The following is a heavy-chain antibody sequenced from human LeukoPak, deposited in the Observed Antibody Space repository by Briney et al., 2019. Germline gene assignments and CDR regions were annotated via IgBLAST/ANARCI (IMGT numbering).Heavy chain of an antibody. V-gene: IGHV3-30*19. CDR1: GFTFSSYG. Sequence: GGSLRLSCAASGFTFSSYGMHWVRQAPGKGLEWVSYISYGESNIYYADSVKGRFTISRDNSNNTLYLQMNSLRGDDTAVYYCARGTEYTSSYYYNYPMDVWGKGTTVTVSS. CDR2: ISYGESNI. CDR3: ARGTEYTSSYYYNYPMDV. J-gene: IGHJ6*03. D-gene: IGHD6-6*01.